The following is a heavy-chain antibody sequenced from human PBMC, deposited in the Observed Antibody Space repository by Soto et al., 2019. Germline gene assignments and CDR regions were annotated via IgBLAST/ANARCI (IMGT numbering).Heavy chain of an antibody. CDR3: AGPSSDCGGDCYYFDY. CDR2: INHSGST. J-gene: IGHJ4*02. Sequence: LSLTCALYGGSFSGYYWSWIRQPPGKGLEWIGEINHSGSTNYNPSLKSRVTISVDTSKNQFSLKLSSVTAADTAVYYCAGPSSDCGGDCYYFDYWGQGALVTVSS. CDR1: GGSFSGYY. V-gene: IGHV4-34*01. D-gene: IGHD2-21*02.